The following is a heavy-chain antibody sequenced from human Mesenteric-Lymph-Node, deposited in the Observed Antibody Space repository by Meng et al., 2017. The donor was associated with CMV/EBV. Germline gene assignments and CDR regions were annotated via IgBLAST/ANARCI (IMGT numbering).Heavy chain of an antibody. V-gene: IGHV3-48*04. J-gene: IGHJ6*02. CDR3: AREFGGWELHYYYYGMDV. CDR1: GFTFSSYS. CDR2: ISSSSSTI. D-gene: IGHD1-26*01. Sequence: GGSLRLSCAASGFTFSSYSMNWVRQAPGKGLEWVSYISSSSSTIYYADSVKGRFTISRDNAKNSLYLQMNSLRAEDTAVYYCAREFGGWELHYYYYGMDVWGQGTMVTVSS.